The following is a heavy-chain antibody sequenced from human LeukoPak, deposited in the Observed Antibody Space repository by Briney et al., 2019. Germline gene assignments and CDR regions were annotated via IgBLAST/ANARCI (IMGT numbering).Heavy chain of an antibody. D-gene: IGHD3-16*02. J-gene: IGHJ4*02. CDR2: INHSGST. Sequence: SETLSPTCTVSGASFSSSSYYWSWIRQPPGKGLEWIGEINHSGSTNYNPSLKSRVTISVDTSKNQFSLKLSSVTAADTAVYYCARGPGVYDYVWGSYRYGFDYWGQGTLVTVSS. CDR1: GASFSSSSYY. CDR3: ARGPGVYDYVWGSYRYGFDY. V-gene: IGHV4-34*01.